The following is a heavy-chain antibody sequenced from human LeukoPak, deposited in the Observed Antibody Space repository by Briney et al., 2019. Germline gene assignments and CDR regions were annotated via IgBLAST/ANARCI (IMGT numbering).Heavy chain of an antibody. CDR3: ARGPLRGLRLTYFDY. J-gene: IGHJ4*02. CDR1: GGSISSYY. Sequence: ASETLSLTCTVSGGSISSYYWSWIRQPPGKGLEWIGYIYYSGSTNYNPSLKSRVTISVDTSKNQFSLKLSSVTAADTAVYYCARGPLRGLRLTYFDYWGQGTLVTVSS. V-gene: IGHV4-59*01. CDR2: IYYSGST. D-gene: IGHD4-17*01.